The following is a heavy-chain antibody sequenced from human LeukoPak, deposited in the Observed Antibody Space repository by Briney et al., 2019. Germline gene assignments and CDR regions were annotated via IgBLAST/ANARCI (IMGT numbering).Heavy chain of an antibody. CDR3: ARSRWGLHLDY. J-gene: IGHJ4*02. V-gene: IGHV4-39*01. CDR2: IYYSGST. CDR1: GGSISSSSYH. Sequence: PSETLSLTCTVSGGSISSSSYHWGWIRQPPGKGLEWIGSIYYSGSTYYNPSLKSRVTISVDTSKNQFSLKLSSVTPEDTAVYYCARSRWGLHLDYWGQGTLVTVSS. D-gene: IGHD1-26*01.